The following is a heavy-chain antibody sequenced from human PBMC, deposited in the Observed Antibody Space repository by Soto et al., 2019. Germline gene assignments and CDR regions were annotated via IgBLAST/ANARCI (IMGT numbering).Heavy chain of an antibody. V-gene: IGHV2-5*02. CDR3: AHKRSLITGWYFDL. CDR1: GFSLSTSGVG. Sequence: QITLKESGPTLVKPTQTLTLTCTFSGFSLSTSGVGVGWIRQPPGKALEWLALIYWDDDKRYSPSLKSRLTITKDTSKNQVVLTMTNMDPVDTATYYGAHKRSLITGWYFDLWGRGTLVTVSS. J-gene: IGHJ2*01. CDR2: IYWDDDK. D-gene: IGHD1-20*01.